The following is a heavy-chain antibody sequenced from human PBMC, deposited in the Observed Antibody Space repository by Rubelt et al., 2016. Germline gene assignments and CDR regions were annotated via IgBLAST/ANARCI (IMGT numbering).Heavy chain of an antibody. J-gene: IGHJ3*02. Sequence: VQLQQWGAGLLQPSETLSLTCAVYGGSFSGYYWSWIRQPPGKGLEWIGEINHSGSTNYNPSLKSRVTISVDTSKNQFSLKLSSVTAADTAVYYCASQSSSGWYAFDIWGQGTMVTVSS. V-gene: IGHV4-34*01. CDR3: ASQSSSGWYAFDI. CDR1: GGSFSGYY. CDR2: INHSGST. D-gene: IGHD6-19*01.